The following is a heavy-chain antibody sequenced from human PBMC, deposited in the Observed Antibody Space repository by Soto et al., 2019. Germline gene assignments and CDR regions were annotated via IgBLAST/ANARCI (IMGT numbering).Heavy chain of an antibody. CDR1: GGSISSGDYY. Sequence: PSETLSLTCTVSGGSISSGDYYWSWIRQPPGKGLEWIGYIYYSGSTYYNPSLESRVTISVDTSKNQFSLKLSSVTAADTAVYYCARAVETDYGEPYYFDYWGQGTLVTVSS. J-gene: IGHJ4*02. CDR3: ARAVETDYGEPYYFDY. D-gene: IGHD4-17*01. CDR2: IYYSGST. V-gene: IGHV4-30-4*01.